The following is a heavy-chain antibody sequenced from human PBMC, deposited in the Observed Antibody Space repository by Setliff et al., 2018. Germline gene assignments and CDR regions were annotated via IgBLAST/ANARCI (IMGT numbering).Heavy chain of an antibody. J-gene: IGHJ4*02. Sequence: SETLSLTCAAYGGTFSDYHWTWIRQPPGKGLEWIGEINHRGSTNYNPSLKSRATISIDTSKDQFSLKLISMSAADTAVYFCARGRNIAARLLDSWGQGALVTAPQ. CDR2: INHRGST. D-gene: IGHD6-6*01. CDR3: ARGRNIAARLLDS. V-gene: IGHV4-34*01. CDR1: GGTFSDYH.